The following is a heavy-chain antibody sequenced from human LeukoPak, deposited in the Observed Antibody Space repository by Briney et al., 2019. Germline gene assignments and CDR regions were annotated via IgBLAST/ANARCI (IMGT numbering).Heavy chain of an antibody. CDR3: AKKRAGSGSYSLYFDY. V-gene: IGHV3-23*01. J-gene: IGHJ4*02. D-gene: IGHD3-10*01. CDR1: GFTFSSFP. Sequence: GGSLRLSCAASGFTFSSFPMSWVRQAPGKGLEWVSSISGSGGNTYYAASVEGRFTISRDYSKNTLYLQMNSLRAEDTAVYYCAKKRAGSGSYSLYFDYWGQGTLVTVSS. CDR2: ISGSGGNT.